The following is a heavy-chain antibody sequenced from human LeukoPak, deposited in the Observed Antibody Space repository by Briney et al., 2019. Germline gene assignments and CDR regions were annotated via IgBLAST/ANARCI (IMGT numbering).Heavy chain of an antibody. D-gene: IGHD3-3*01. V-gene: IGHV4-59*12. J-gene: IGHJ6*02. CDR3: AREGYDFWSGYVVKYGMDV. CDR2: IYYSGST. Sequence: SETLSLTCTVSGGSMSPYHWGWIRQPPGKGLEWTGYIYYSGSTNYNPSLKSRVTISVDTSKNQFSLKLSSVTAADTAVYYCAREGYDFWSGYVVKYGMDVWGQGTTVTVSS. CDR1: GGSMSPYH.